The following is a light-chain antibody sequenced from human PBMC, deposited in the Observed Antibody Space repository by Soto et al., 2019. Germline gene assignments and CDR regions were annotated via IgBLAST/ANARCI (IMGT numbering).Light chain of an antibody. V-gene: IGLV1-44*01. J-gene: IGLJ3*02. CDR1: SSNIGSNP. CDR2: SED. Sequence: QSVLTQPPSASGTPGQRVTISCSGSSSNIGSNPVNWYQQLPGTAPKLLIYSEDHRSSGVPDRFSGSKSGTSASLAIDGLQSEDEADYYCASWDDSLGGDWVFGGGTKVTVL. CDR3: ASWDDSLGGDWV.